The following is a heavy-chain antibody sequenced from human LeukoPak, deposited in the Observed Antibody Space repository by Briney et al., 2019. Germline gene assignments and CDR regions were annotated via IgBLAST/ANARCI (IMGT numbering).Heavy chain of an antibody. CDR1: GGSISSYY. D-gene: IGHD3-22*01. V-gene: IGHV4-59*01. CDR2: IYYSGST. Sequence: SETLSLTCTVSGGSISSYYWSWIRQPPGKGLEWIGYIYYSGSTNYNPSLKSRVTISVDTSKNQFSRKLSSVTAADTAVYYCARDLMDYYDSRGLRLGMDVWGQGTTVAVSS. J-gene: IGHJ6*02. CDR3: ARDLMDYYDSRGLRLGMDV.